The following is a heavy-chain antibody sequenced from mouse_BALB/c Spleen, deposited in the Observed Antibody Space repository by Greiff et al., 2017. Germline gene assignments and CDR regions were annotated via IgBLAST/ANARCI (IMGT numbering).Heavy chain of an antibody. CDR1: GFTFSSYT. Sequence: DVQLVESGGGLVQPGGSLKLSCAASGFTFSSYTMSWVRQTPEKRLEWVAYISNGGGSTYYPDTVKGRFTISRDNAKNTLYLQMSSLKSEDTAMYYCARHHGAWFAYWGQGTLVTVSA. CDR2: ISNGGGST. J-gene: IGHJ3*01. V-gene: IGHV5-12-2*01. CDR3: ARHHGAWFAY.